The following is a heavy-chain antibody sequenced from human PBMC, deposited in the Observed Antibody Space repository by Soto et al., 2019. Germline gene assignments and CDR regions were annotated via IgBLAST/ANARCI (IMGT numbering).Heavy chain of an antibody. CDR1: GYSFTSYW. D-gene: IGHD3-10*01. CDR3: ARRSMVRGVTKGGAFDN. J-gene: IGHJ3*02. CDR2: IYPGDSDT. V-gene: IGHV5-51*01. Sequence: PGESLKISCKGSGYSFTSYWIGWVRQTPGKGLEWMGIIYPGDSDTRYSPSFQGQVTISADKSISTAYLQWSSLKASDTAMYYCARRSMVRGVTKGGAFDNWGQGTMVTVSS.